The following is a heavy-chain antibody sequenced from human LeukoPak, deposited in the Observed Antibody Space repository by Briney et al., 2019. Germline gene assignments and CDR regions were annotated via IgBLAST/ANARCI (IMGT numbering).Heavy chain of an antibody. D-gene: IGHD5-12*01. J-gene: IGHJ4*02. CDR1: GFTFSDYY. Sequence: GGSLRLSCAASGFTFSDYYMSWIRQAPGKGLEWVSYISSSGSTIYYADSVKGRFTISRDNSKNTLYLQMNSLRAEDTAVYYCARWGANIVATIYYFDYWGQGTLVTVSS. V-gene: IGHV3-11*04. CDR2: ISSSGSTI. CDR3: ARWGANIVATIYYFDY.